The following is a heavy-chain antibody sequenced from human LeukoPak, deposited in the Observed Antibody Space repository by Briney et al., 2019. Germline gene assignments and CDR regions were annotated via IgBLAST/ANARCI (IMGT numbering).Heavy chain of an antibody. Sequence: SETLSLTCTVSGGSISSSNYYWGWIRQPPGKGLEWIGNIYYSGSTYYNPSFKSRLTISVDTSKNQFSLKLSSVTAADTAVYYCASLRTGDFDYWGQGALVTVSS. CDR2: IYYSGST. CDR3: ASLRTGDFDY. CDR1: GGSISSSNYY. D-gene: IGHD3-10*01. V-gene: IGHV4-39*01. J-gene: IGHJ4*02.